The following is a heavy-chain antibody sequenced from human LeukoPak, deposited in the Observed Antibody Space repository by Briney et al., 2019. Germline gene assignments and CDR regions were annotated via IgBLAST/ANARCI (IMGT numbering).Heavy chain of an antibody. Sequence: ASVKGSCKASGYTFTSYAMHWVRQAPGQRLEWMGWINAGNGNTKYSQKFQGRVTITRDTSASTAYMELSSLRSEGAAVYYCARASYFDWLLTPMYYFDYWGQGTLVTVSS. CDR2: INAGNGNT. CDR1: GYTFTSYA. V-gene: IGHV1-3*01. J-gene: IGHJ4*02. D-gene: IGHD3-9*01. CDR3: ARASYFDWLLTPMYYFDY.